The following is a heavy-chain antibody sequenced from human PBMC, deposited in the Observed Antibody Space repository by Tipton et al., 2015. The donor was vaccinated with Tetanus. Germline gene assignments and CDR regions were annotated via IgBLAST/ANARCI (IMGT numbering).Heavy chain of an antibody. CDR3: ARQAENWFDP. CDR1: DDSMSSGTSY. Sequence: TLSLTCTVSDDSMSSGTSYWGWVRQPPGKALEWLGTVYYDGSPYYNSSLKSRLTISVDPSKRQFFLRLTSVTAADTAVYYCARQAENWFDPWGQGTLVTVSS. V-gene: IGHV4-39*01. J-gene: IGHJ5*02. CDR2: VYYDGSP.